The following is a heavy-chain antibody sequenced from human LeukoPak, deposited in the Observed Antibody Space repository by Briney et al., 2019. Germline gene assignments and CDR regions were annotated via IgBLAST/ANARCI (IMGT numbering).Heavy chain of an antibody. Sequence: GGSLRLPCAASGFTFSSYSMNWVRQAPGKGLEWVGRIKSKTDGGTTDYAAPVKGRFTISRDDSKNTLYLQMNSLKTEDTAVYYCTTDPVVVDAFDIWGQGTMVTVSS. D-gene: IGHD2-15*01. J-gene: IGHJ3*02. CDR3: TTDPVVVDAFDI. CDR2: IKSKTDGGTT. V-gene: IGHV3-15*01. CDR1: GFTFSSYS.